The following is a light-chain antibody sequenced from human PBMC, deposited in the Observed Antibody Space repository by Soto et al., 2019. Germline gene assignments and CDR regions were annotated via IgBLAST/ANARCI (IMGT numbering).Light chain of an antibody. Sequence: EIMLTQSPATLSLSPGERATLSCRASQSVSSYLAWYQQKPGQAPRLLIYDASNRATGIPARFSGSGSGTDFTLTLSSLEPEDFAVYYCQQRSNWPLTFGGGTKVEIK. J-gene: IGKJ4*01. CDR2: DAS. CDR3: QQRSNWPLT. V-gene: IGKV3-11*01. CDR1: QSVSSY.